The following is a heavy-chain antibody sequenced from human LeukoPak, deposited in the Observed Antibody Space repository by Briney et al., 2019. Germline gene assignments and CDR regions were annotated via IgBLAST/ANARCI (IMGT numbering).Heavy chain of an antibody. D-gene: IGHD3-16*01. CDR2: FSHTMYT. CDR1: GDSIDSYF. CDR3: AKGWGKQVDWFDP. V-gene: IGHV4-59*01. Sequence: SETLSLTCSVSGDSIDSYFWNWIRQSPGKGLEWIGYFSHTMYTNYNPSLKSRVTISADTSKNKFSLRLTSVTASDTAVYFCAKGWGKQVDWFDPWGQGTLVTVSS. J-gene: IGHJ5*02.